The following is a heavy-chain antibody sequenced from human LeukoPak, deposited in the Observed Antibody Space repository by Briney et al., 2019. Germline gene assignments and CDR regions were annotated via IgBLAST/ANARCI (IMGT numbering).Heavy chain of an antibody. Sequence: PSETLSLTCTVSGGSIGDYYWSWLRQPPGKGLEWIGYLYYKQNTNYSPSLKSRVTISAGTSKTQVYLKLRSVTAADTAVYYCVRDLWGACGTQYWGQGILVTVSS. J-gene: IGHJ4*02. CDR2: LYYKQNT. CDR3: VRDLWGACGTQY. D-gene: IGHD1-26*01. V-gene: IGHV4-59*01. CDR1: GGSIGDYY.